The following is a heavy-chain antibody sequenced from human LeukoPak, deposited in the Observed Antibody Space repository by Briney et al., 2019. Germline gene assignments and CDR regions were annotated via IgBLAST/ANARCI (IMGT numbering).Heavy chain of an antibody. CDR3: TRRVSATRWFDP. CDR2: ISGDGTAT. J-gene: IGHJ5*02. Sequence: AGGSLGLSCAASGFTFSSHWMHWVRQAPGKGLVWVSRISGDGTATIYADSVKGRFTISRDNADNTLYLQMTSLRVEDTAVYYCTRRVSATRWFDPWGQGTLVTVSS. V-gene: IGHV3-74*01. CDR1: GFTFSSHW. D-gene: IGHD5/OR15-5a*01.